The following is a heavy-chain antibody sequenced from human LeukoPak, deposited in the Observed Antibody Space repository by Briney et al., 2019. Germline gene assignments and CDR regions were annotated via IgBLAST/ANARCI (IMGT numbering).Heavy chain of an antibody. CDR2: ISTSSSYI. J-gene: IGHJ5*02. Sequence: KSGGSLRLSCAASGFTLSSYSMHWVRQAPGKGLEWVSFISTSSSYIHYADSVKGRFTISRDNAKNSLFLQMNSLRAEDTAVYYCARDGCSSTSCRFYNWFDPWGQGTLVTVSS. V-gene: IGHV3-21*01. CDR3: ARDGCSSTSCRFYNWFDP. D-gene: IGHD2-2*01. CDR1: GFTLSSYS.